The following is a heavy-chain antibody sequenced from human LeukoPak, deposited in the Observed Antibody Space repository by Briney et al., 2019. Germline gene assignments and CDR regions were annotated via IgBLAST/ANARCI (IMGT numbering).Heavy chain of an antibody. Sequence: HPGGSLRLSCAASGFTFSSYWMSWVRQAPGKGLERAANISPDGSGTFYVDSVKGRFTISRDNAKNSLYLQMNSLRVDDTAVYYCVRSIDYWGQGTLVTVSS. CDR1: GFTFSSYW. CDR3: VRSIDY. V-gene: IGHV3-7*01. J-gene: IGHJ4*02. CDR2: ISPDGSGT.